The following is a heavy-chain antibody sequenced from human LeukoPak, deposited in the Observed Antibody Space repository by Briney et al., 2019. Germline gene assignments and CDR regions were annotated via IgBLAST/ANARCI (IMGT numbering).Heavy chain of an antibody. D-gene: IGHD2-15*01. J-gene: IGHJ4*02. V-gene: IGHV3-7*01. CDR3: ARDSGYCSGGRCYSTNFDY. CDR2: IKQDGSEK. CDR1: GFTFSSYW. Sequence: GGSLRLSCAASGFTFSSYWMSWVRQAPGKGLEWVANIKQDGSEKYYVDSVKGRFTISRDNAKNSLYLQMNSLRAEDTAVYYCARDSGYCSGGRCYSTNFDYWGQGTLVTVSS.